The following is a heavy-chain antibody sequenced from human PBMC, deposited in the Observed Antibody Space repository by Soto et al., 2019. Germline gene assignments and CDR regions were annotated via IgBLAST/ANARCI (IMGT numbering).Heavy chain of an antibody. D-gene: IGHD2-2*01. V-gene: IGHV3-21*01. Sequence: GGSLRLSCAASGFTCSSYSMNWVRQATGKGLEWVSSISSSSSYIYYADSVKGRFTISRANAKNSLYLQMNGLRAEDTAVSYCSRYFRSTSCYNHYYYGVNVCAQRVTVTV. CDR1: GFTCSSYS. J-gene: IGHJ6*01. CDR2: ISSSSSYI. CDR3: SRYFRSTSCYNHYYYGVNV.